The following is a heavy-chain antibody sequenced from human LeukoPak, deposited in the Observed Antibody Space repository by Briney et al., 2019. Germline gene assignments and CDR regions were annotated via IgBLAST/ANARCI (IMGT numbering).Heavy chain of an antibody. CDR3: ARDDYGDYAFDH. CDR1: GGSFSGYY. J-gene: IGHJ4*02. D-gene: IGHD4-17*01. V-gene: IGHV4-34*01. Sequence: SETLSLTCAVYGGSFSGYYWSWIRQPPGKELEWIGEINHSGSTSYNPSLKSRVTISVDTSKNQFSLKLSSVTAADTAVYYCARDDYGDYAFDHWGQGTLVTVP. CDR2: INHSGST.